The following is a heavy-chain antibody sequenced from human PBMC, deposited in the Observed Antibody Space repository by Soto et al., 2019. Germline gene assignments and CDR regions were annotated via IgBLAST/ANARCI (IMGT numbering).Heavy chain of an antibody. Sequence: SEPLSLTCTVTCDSINRRSYYWGWILQPPGKELEWVVCIYYSGSTYNKPSRRNRVSMSIDTSKDQLSLKLKSVTAAATALYFCERQRTSVARQPHCEGWGQ. CDR3: ERQRTSVARQPHCEG. V-gene: IGHV4-39*01. D-gene: IGHD2-21*02. CDR2: IYYSGST. CDR1: CDSINRRSYY. J-gene: IGHJ1*01.